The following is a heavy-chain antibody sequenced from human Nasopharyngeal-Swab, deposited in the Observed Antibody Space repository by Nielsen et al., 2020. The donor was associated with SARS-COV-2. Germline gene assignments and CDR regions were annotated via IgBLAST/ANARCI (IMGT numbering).Heavy chain of an antibody. D-gene: IGHD6-13*01. CDR2: ISWNSGSI. CDR3: AKSRGALIAAADGYYYYGMDV. CDR1: GFTFDDYA. J-gene: IGHJ6*02. Sequence: SLKISCAASGFTFDDYAMHWVRQAPGKGLERVSGISWNSGSIGYADSVKGRFTISRDNAKNSLYLQMNSLRAEDTALYYCAKSRGALIAAADGYYYYGMDVWGQGTTVTVSS. V-gene: IGHV3-9*01.